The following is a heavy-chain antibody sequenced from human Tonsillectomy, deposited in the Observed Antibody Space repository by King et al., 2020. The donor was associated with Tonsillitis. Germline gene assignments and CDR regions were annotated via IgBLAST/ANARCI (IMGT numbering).Heavy chain of an antibody. CDR1: GFTFSSYS. Sequence: VQLVESGGGLVQPGGSLRLSCAASGFTFSSYSMNWVRQAPGKGLEWVAYISSSSSTIYYADSMKGRFTISRDSATNSLFLQMNSLRAEDTAVYYCAGERIYYSYMDVWGKGTTVTVSS. D-gene: IGHD2-15*01. J-gene: IGHJ6*03. V-gene: IGHV3-48*01. CDR3: AGERIYYSYMDV. CDR2: ISSSSSTI.